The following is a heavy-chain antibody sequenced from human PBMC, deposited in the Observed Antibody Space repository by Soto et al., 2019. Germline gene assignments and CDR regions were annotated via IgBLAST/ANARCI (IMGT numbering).Heavy chain of an antibody. CDR2: INHSGST. Sequence: SETLSLTCAVYGGSFSGYYWSWIRQPPGKGLEWIGEINHSGSTNYNPSLKSRVTISVDMSKNQFSLKLSSVTAADTAVYYCARGFDYIWGSYRHHTFFDYWGQGTLVTVSS. J-gene: IGHJ4*02. CDR3: ARGFDYIWGSYRHHTFFDY. V-gene: IGHV4-34*01. D-gene: IGHD3-16*02. CDR1: GGSFSGYY.